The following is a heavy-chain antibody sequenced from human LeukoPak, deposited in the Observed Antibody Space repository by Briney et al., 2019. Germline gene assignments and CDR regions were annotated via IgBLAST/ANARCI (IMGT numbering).Heavy chain of an antibody. D-gene: IGHD3-3*01. Sequence: PGGSLRLSCAASGFTFSSYAISWVRQAPGKGLVWVSRIKSDGKTNYADSVKGRFTISRDNAKNTVSLQMNSLRADDTGVYYCARAPSEVGGYYPEYFRHWGQGTLVTVSS. CDR2: IKSDGKT. J-gene: IGHJ1*01. CDR1: GFTFSSYA. CDR3: ARAPSEVGGYYPEYFRH. V-gene: IGHV3-74*01.